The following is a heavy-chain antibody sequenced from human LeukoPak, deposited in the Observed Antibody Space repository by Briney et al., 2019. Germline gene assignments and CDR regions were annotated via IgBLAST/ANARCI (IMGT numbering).Heavy chain of an antibody. V-gene: IGHV4-34*01. J-gene: IGHJ6*02. CDR3: ARDSRWVVAAAGTFYYGMDV. CDR2: INHSGST. D-gene: IGHD6-13*01. CDR1: GGSFSGYY. Sequence: PSETLSLTCAVYGGSFSGYYWSWIRQPPGKGLEWIGEINHSGSTNYNPSLKSRVTISVDTSKNQFSLKLSSVTAADTAVYYCARDSRWVVAAAGTFYYGMDVWGQGTTVTVSS.